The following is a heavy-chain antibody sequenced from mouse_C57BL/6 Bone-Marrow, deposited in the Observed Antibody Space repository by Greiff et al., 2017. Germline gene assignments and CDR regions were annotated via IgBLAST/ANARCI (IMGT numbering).Heavy chain of an antibody. V-gene: IGHV1-64*01. J-gene: IGHJ4*01. CDR1: GYTFTNYW. CDR3: ARSYEYDYYTMDY. CDR2: MHPNGGSP. Sequence: QVQLQQPGAELVKPGASVKLSCKASGYTFTNYWMHWVKQRPGQGLEWIGMMHPNGGSPDYNEKFKSEATLSVDKSSRTAYMELSSLTSEDSAVYYCARSYEYDYYTMDYWGQGTSVTGSS. D-gene: IGHD2-4*01.